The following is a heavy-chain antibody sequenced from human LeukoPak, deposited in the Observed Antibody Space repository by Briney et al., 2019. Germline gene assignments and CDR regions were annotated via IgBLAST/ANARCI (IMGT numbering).Heavy chain of an antibody. CDR1: GFTFSSYW. CDR3: ARDFGYCSGGSCYTRMDV. V-gene: IGHV3-74*01. D-gene: IGHD2-15*01. J-gene: IGHJ6*03. Sequence: GGSLRLSCAASGFTFSSYWMHWVRQAPGKGLVWVSRINTDGSSTSYADSVKGRFTISRDNAKNTLYLQMNSLRAEDTAVYYCARDFGYCSGGSCYTRMDVWGKGTTVTVSS. CDR2: INTDGSST.